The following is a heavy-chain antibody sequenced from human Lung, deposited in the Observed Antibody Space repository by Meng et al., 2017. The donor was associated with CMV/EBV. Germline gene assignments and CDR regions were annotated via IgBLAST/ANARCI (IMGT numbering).Heavy chain of an antibody. J-gene: IGHJ6*02. Sequence: SGPXLVXPTQTLTLTCAFSGFSLSTSGVGVAWIRQPPGKALEWLAVIYFNGDKRYSPSLKTRLTIIKDTSINEVVLTLTNVDPVDTATYYCGHRRDSFDYHGLDVWGQGTXVTVSS. CDR1: GFSLSTSGVG. CDR3: GHRRDSFDYHGLDV. CDR2: IYFNGDK. D-gene: IGHD3-3*01. V-gene: IGHV2-5*01.